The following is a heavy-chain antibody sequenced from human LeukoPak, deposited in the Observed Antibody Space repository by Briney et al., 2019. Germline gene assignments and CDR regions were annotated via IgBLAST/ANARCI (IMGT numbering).Heavy chain of an antibody. J-gene: IGHJ6*02. V-gene: IGHV3-33*08. CDR1: GFTFSNYG. CDR3: ARDHRAAWLAAAGYYYYYGMDV. Sequence: GGSLRLSCAASGFTFSNYGMHWVRQAPGKGLEWVAGISFDGNNKNYADSVKGRFTISRDNSKNTLHLQMNSLRAEDTAVYYCARDHRAAWLAAAGYYYYYGMDVWGQGTTVTVSS. CDR2: ISFDGNNK. D-gene: IGHD6-13*01.